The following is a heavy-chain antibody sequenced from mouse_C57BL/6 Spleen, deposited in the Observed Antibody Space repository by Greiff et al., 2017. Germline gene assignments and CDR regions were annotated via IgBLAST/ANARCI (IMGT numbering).Heavy chain of an antibody. CDR2: IPPSDSYT. D-gene: IGHD1-1*01. CDR1: GSTFTRYW. J-gene: IGHJ4*01. CDR3: ARGGSSYEAMDY. V-gene: IGHV1-69*01. Sequence: VNLQQPGAELVMPGASVKLSCKASGSTFTRYWLHLVKQRPGQGLAWIRAIPPSDSYTNYNQKFKGKSPLTVDQSSSTAYMQLSSLTSEDSAVYYCARGGSSYEAMDYWGQGTSVTVSS.